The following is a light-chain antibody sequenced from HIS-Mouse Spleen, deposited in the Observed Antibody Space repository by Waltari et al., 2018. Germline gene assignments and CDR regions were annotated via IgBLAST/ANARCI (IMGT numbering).Light chain of an antibody. CDR3: SSYTSSSTLV. CDR1: SSDVGGYNY. CDR2: DVS. J-gene: IGLJ1*01. V-gene: IGLV2-14*03. Sequence: QSALTQPASVSGSPGQSITISCTGTSSDVGGYNYVSWYQQHPGEAPKLMIYDVSKRPSGVRKRFSGSKSGNTASLSISGLQAEDEADYYCSSYTSSSTLVFGTGTKVTVL.